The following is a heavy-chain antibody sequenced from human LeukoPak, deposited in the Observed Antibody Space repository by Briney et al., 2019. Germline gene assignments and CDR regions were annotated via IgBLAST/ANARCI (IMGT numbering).Heavy chain of an antibody. D-gene: IGHD1-26*01. Sequence: GGSLRLSCAASGFTFSSYGMHWVRQAPGKGLEWVAFIRYDGSNKYYADSVKGRFTISRDNSKDTLYLQMNSLRAEDTAVYYCATFSGSPSWAFDIWGQGTMVTVSS. CDR3: ATFSGSPSWAFDI. CDR1: GFTFSSYG. V-gene: IGHV3-30*02. CDR2: IRYDGSNK. J-gene: IGHJ3*02.